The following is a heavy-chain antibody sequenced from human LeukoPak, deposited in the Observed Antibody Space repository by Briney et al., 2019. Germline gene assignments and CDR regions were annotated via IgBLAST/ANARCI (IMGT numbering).Heavy chain of an antibody. CDR1: GGSFSGYY. CDR3: ARAHIVVVPAALSTVYYYHYMDV. J-gene: IGHJ6*03. V-gene: IGHV4-34*01. CDR2: INHSGNT. Sequence: SETLALSCAVYGGSFSGYYWSWIRQPPGGGLEWMGEINHSGNTNYDPSLKSRVTISVDTSKNQFSLKLSSVTAADTAVYYCARAHIVVVPAALSTVYYYHYMDVWGKGTMVTVSS. D-gene: IGHD2-2*01.